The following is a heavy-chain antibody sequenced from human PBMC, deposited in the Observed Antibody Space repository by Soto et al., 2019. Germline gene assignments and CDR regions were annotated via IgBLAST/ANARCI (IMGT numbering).Heavy chain of an antibody. J-gene: IGHJ4*02. CDR2: INAGNGNT. CDR3: ATEIAAADAFGY. V-gene: IGHV1-3*01. CDR1: GYTFTSYA. D-gene: IGHD6-13*01. Sequence: APVKVSCKASGYTFTSYAMHWVRQAPGQRLEWMGWINAGNGNTKYSQKFQGRVTITRDTSASTAYMELSSLRSEDTAVYYCATEIAAADAFGYWGQGTLVTVSS.